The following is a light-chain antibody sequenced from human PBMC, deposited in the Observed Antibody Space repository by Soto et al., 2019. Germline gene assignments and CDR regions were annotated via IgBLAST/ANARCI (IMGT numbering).Light chain of an antibody. Sequence: EIVMTQSPATLSVSPGERASLSCRASQTISSNLAWYQQKPGQAPRHLIHGASTRATGVPARFSGSGSGTEFTLTITSLQSEDFAVYYCQQYHNWPPQYTFGQGTQLQI. V-gene: IGKV3-15*01. CDR2: GAS. CDR3: QQYHNWPPQYT. J-gene: IGKJ2*01. CDR1: QTISSN.